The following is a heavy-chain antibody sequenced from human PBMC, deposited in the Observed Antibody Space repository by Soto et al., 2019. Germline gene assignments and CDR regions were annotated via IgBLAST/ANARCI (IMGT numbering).Heavy chain of an antibody. J-gene: IGHJ4*02. CDR2: IYYSGST. Sequence: SETLSLTCTVAGGSISSSIYYWGWIRQPPGKGLEWIGSIYYSGSTYYNPSLKSRVTISVDTSKNQFSLKLSSVTAADTAVYYCARSTYNWNDVLYFDYWGQGTLVTVSS. D-gene: IGHD1-1*01. V-gene: IGHV4-39*01. CDR3: ARSTYNWNDVLYFDY. CDR1: GGSISSSIYY.